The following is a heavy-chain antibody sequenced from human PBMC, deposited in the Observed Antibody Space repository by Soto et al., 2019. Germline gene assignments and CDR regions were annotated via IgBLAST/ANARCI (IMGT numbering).Heavy chain of an antibody. CDR1: GGSLSSGSYY. J-gene: IGHJ4*02. V-gene: IGHV4-61*01. D-gene: IGHD6-13*01. CDR3: ARGLGSSLDY. Sequence: SETLSLTCTVSGGSLSSGSYYWSWLRQPPGKGLEWIGYIYYSGSTNYNPSLKSRVTISVDTSKNQFSLKLSSVTAADTAVYYCARGLGSSLDYWGQGTLGTVSS. CDR2: IYYSGST.